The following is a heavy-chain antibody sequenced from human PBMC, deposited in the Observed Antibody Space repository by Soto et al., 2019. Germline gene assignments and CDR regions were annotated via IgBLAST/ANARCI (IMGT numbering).Heavy chain of an antibody. D-gene: IGHD2-15*01. CDR3: ARAVACSGGSCYSNWFDP. Sequence: PSETLSLTCTVSGGSISSYYWSWIRRPAGKGLEWIGRIYTSGSTNYNPSLKSRVTMSVDTSKNQFSLKLSSVTAADTAVYYCARAVACSGGSCYSNWFDPWGQGTLVTVSS. V-gene: IGHV4-4*07. CDR1: GGSISSYY. CDR2: IYTSGST. J-gene: IGHJ5*02.